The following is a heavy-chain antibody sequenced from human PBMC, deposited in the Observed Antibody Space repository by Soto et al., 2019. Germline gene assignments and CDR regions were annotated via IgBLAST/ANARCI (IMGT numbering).Heavy chain of an antibody. V-gene: IGHV3-48*02. CDR1: GFSLANYP. CDR3: AKGPHTNVGWPYYFES. J-gene: IGHJ4*02. CDR2: SSPRGDTI. D-gene: IGHD6-19*01. Sequence: GGSLRLSCVASGFSLANYPMNWVRQTPGKGLEWISYSSPRGDTIYYADSVEGRFTISRDNARNSLSLHMSSLRDEDSALYYCAKGPHTNVGWPYYFESWGQGVPVTVSS.